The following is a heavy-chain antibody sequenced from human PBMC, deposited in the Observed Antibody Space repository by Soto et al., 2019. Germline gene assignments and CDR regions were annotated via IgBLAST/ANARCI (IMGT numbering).Heavy chain of an antibody. D-gene: IGHD6-13*01. CDR3: ARRSSSWYFDY. CDR1: GFTFSSYA. Sequence: PGGSLRLSCVASGFTFSSYAMSWVRQAPGKGLEWVSVFSVSGGNTYYADSVKGRFTISRDNSKNTLNLQMNSLRAEDTAVYYCARRSSSWYFDYWGQGTLVTVSS. V-gene: IGHV3-23*01. J-gene: IGHJ4*02. CDR2: FSVSGGNT.